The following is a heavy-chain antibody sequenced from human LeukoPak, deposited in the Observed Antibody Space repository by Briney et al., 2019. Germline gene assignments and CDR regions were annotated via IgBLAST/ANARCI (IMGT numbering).Heavy chain of an antibody. CDR3: ASRNYYDSSGYYSY. V-gene: IGHV3-66*01. Sequence: PGGSLRLSCAASGFTVSSNYMGWVRQAPGKGLEWVSVIYSGGSTYYAGSVKGRFTISRDNSKNTLYLQMNSLRAEDTAVYYCASRNYYDSSGYYSYWGQGTLVTVSS. CDR2: IYSGGST. J-gene: IGHJ4*02. CDR1: GFTVSSNY. D-gene: IGHD3-22*01.